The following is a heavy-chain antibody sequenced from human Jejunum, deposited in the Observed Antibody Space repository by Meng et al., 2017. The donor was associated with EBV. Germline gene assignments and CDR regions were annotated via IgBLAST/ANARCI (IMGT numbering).Heavy chain of an antibody. CDR2: IYWDENK. J-gene: IGHJ4*02. CDR1: GFSLSTSGVG. V-gene: IGHV2-5*02. D-gene: IGHD4-17*01. CDR3: ARRYGDYVRYFDS. Sequence: QIPLKESCPTLVKPTETLTLTCTVSGFSLSTSGVGVGWIRQPPGKALEWLAHIYWDENKRYSTSLRSRLSIMKDTSKSQVVLTMTNMDPVDTATYYCARRYGDYVRYFDSWGQGILVTVSS.